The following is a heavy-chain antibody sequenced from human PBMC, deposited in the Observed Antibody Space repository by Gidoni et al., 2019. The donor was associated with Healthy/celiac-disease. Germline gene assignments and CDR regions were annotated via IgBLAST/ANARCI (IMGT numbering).Heavy chain of an antibody. CDR2: FDPEDGER. D-gene: IGHD6-13*01. CDR1: GYTLTESS. J-gene: IGHJ6*02. CDR3: ATDQVSWYGMDV. V-gene: IGHV1-24*01. Sequence: QVQLVQSGAEVKKHGASVKVSCQVSGYTLTESSMHWVRQAPGKGLEWMGGFDPEDGERIYAQKFQGRVTMTEDTSTDTAYMELSSLGSEDTAVYYCATDQVSWYGMDVWGQGTTVTVSS.